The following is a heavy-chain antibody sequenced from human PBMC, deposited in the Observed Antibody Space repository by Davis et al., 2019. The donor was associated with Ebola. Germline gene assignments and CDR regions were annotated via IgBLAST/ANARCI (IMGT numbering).Heavy chain of an antibody. D-gene: IGHD5-18*01. V-gene: IGHV2-5*02. J-gene: IGHJ5*02. CDR3: AYRGGAMAWFGP. Sequence: SGPTLVTPTQTLTLTCTFSGIPLGTKRLGVGWIRQPPEKALEWLGIIYWDDDKRYSPSLNNRLTITKDTSKNQVVLTLTNVDPVDTATYFCAYRGGAMAWFGPWGQGTLVTVSS. CDR2: IYWDDDK. CDR1: GIPLGTKRLG.